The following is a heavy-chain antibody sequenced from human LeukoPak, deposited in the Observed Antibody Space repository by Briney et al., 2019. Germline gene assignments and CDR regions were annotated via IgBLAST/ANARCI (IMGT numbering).Heavy chain of an antibody. CDR1: DFPVSDYY. V-gene: IGHV3-53*01. CDR3: GGSGSYFTPSYY. D-gene: IGHD3-10*01. CDR2: ISNDGVT. Sequence: GGSLRLSCATSDFPVSDYYMSWVRQAPGRGLEWVSVISNDGVTDYADSVKGRFTISRDDSNDTVFLQMSSLRPEDTAVYYCGGSGSYFTPSYYWGQGTLVTVSS. J-gene: IGHJ4*02.